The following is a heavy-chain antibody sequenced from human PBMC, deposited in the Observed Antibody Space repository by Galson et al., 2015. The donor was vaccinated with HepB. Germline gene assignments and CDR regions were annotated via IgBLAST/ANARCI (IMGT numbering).Heavy chain of an antibody. Sequence: QVHLQESGPGLLRPSETLSLTCTVSGGFISSYYWTWIRQPPGKGLEWIGYIYSSGSTKYNPSLQSRLAMSLDTAQNHFSLQLSSVTAADTAVYFCARVSHNNYYFHGMDVWGQGTTVAVSS. V-gene: IGHV4-4*08. CDR2: IYSSGST. CDR1: GGFISSYY. J-gene: IGHJ6*02. D-gene: IGHD5-24*01. CDR3: ARVSHNNYYFHGMDV.